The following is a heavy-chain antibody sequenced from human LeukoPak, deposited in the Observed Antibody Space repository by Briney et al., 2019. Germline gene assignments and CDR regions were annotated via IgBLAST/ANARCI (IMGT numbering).Heavy chain of an antibody. J-gene: IGHJ5*02. V-gene: IGHV1-2*02. D-gene: IGHD6-13*01. CDR1: GYTFTGYY. CDR3: ARERSSSYNWFDP. Sequence: ASVKVSCKASGYTFTGYYMHWVRQAPGQGLKWMGWINPNSGGTNYAQKFQGRVTMTRDTSISTAYMELSRLRSDDTAVYYCARERSSSYNWFDPWGQGTLVTVSS. CDR2: INPNSGGT.